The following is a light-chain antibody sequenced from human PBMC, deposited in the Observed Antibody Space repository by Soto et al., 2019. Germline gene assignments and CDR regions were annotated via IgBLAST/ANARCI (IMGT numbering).Light chain of an antibody. CDR3: QQYNNWPPFT. CDR1: QGVGSE. Sequence: EIVMTQSPVTLSASPGERVTLSCRASQGVGSEVAWYQQKPGQAPGLLIYGASIREVGVPARLSGSGSGTEFTLTISSLQSEDFAVYYCQQYNNWPPFTYVPGTIVDIK. J-gene: IGKJ3*01. CDR2: GAS. V-gene: IGKV3-15*01.